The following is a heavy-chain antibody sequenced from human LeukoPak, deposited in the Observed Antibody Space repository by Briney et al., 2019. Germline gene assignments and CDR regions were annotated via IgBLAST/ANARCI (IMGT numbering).Heavy chain of an antibody. J-gene: IGHJ6*02. V-gene: IGHV4-34*01. CDR3: ARGPRLGGYCSGGSCYSVVRGYYYYGMDV. CDR2: INHSGST. CDR1: GGSFSGYY. Sequence: SETLPLTCAVYGGSFSGYYWSWIRQPPGKGLEWIGEINHSGSTNYNPSLKSRVTISVDTSKDQFSLKLSSVTAADTAVYYCARGPRLGGYCSGGSCYSVVRGYYYYGMDVWGQGTTVTVSS. D-gene: IGHD2-15*01.